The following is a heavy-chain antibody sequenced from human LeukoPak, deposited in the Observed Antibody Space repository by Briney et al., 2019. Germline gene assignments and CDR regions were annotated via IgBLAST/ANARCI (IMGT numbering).Heavy chain of an antibody. J-gene: IGHJ4*02. CDR3: ARVGIAAAGLDY. CDR2: IYYSGST. CDR1: GGSISSYY. D-gene: IGHD6-13*01. Sequence: PSETLSLTCTVSGGSISSYYWSWIRQPPGKGLEWIGYIYYSGSTNYNPSLKSRVTISVDTSKNRFSPKLSSVTAADTAVYYCARVGIAAAGLDYWGQGTLVTVSS. V-gene: IGHV4-59*01.